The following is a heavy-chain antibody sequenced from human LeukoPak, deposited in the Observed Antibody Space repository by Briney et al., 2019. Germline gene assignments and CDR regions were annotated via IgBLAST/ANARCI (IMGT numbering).Heavy chain of an antibody. V-gene: IGHV1-2*02. CDR2: LNPNSGGT. CDR1: GYTFTDYY. Sequence: ASVKVSCKASGYTFTDYYMHWVRQAPGQGLEWMGWLNPNSGGTNYAQKFQGRVTMTRDTSISTAYMELSRLRSDDTAMYYCARDYYDYVWGSYKSAFDIWGQGTMVTVSS. D-gene: IGHD3-16*01. J-gene: IGHJ3*02. CDR3: ARDYYDYVWGSYKSAFDI.